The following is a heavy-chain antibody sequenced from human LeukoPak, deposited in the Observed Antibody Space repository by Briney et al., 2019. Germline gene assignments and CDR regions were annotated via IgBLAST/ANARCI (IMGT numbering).Heavy chain of an antibody. D-gene: IGHD4-17*01. CDR1: GYTFSSYA. Sequence: GGSLRLSCAASGYTFSSYAMTWVRQAPGKGLEWVSSISSSSSYIYYADSVKGRFTISRDNAKNSLYLQMNSLRAEDTAVYYCARLTVTTHNFDYWGQGTLVTVSS. CDR3: ARLTVTTHNFDY. J-gene: IGHJ4*02. CDR2: ISSSSSYI. V-gene: IGHV3-21*01.